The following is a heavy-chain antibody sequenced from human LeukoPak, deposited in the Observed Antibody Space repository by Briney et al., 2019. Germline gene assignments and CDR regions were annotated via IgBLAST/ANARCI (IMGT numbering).Heavy chain of an antibody. CDR3: ARGPRRGYSYGWRYYGMDV. V-gene: IGHV4-34*01. J-gene: IGHJ6*02. CDR1: GRSFSGYY. Sequence: SETLSLTCAVHGRSFSGYYWSWIRQPPGKGLELIGEINDSGGTNYNPSLKSRVTISVDTSKNQFSLMLTSVTAADAAVYWCARGPRRGYSYGWRYYGMDVWGQGTTVTVSS. CDR2: INDSGGT. D-gene: IGHD5-18*01.